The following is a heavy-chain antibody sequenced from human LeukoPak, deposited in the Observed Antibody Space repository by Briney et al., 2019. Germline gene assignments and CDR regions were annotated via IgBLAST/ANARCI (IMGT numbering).Heavy chain of an antibody. J-gene: IGHJ4*02. CDR1: GYTFTGYY. CDR3: ARTPSFDY. Sequence: ASVKASCKASGYTFTGYYMHWVRQAPGQGLEWMGWINPNSGGTSYAQKFQGRVTMTRDTSISTAYMELSRLRSDDTAVYYCARTPSFDYWGQGTLVTVSS. V-gene: IGHV1-2*02. CDR2: INPNSGGT.